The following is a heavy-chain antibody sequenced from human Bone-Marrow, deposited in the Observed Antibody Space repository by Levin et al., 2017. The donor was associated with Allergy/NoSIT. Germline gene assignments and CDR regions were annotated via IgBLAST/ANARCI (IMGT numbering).Heavy chain of an antibody. CDR2: IYYSGST. CDR3: AREVSSGWTDEDAFDI. V-gene: IGHV4-59*01. J-gene: IGHJ3*02. CDR1: GGSISSYY. Sequence: SQTLSLTCTVSGGSISSYYWSWIRQPPGKGLEWIGYIYYSGSTNYNPSLKSRVTISVDTSKNQFSLKLSSVTAADTAVYYCAREVSSGWTDEDAFDIWGQGTMVTVSS. D-gene: IGHD6-19*01.